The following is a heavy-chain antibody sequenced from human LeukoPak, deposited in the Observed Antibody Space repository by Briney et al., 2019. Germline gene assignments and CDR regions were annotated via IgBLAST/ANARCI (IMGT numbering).Heavy chain of an antibody. CDR1: GYTFTGYY. CDR3: ARDINPWELLGAAGY. V-gene: IGHV1-2*04. CDR2: INPNSGGT. D-gene: IGHD1-26*01. J-gene: IGHJ4*02. Sequence: PGASVKVSCKASGYTFTGYYMHWVRQAPGQGLEWMGWINPNSGGTNYAQKFQGWVTMTRDTSISTAYMELSSLRSEDTAVYYCARDINPWELLGAAGYWGQGTLVTVSS.